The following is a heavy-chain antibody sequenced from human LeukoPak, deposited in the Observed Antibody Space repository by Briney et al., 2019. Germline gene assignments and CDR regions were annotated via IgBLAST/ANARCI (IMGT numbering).Heavy chain of an antibody. J-gene: IGHJ6*03. V-gene: IGHV4-4*02. Sequence: PSGTLSLTCAVSGGSISSSNWWSWVRQPPGKGLEWIGEIYHSGSTNYNPSLKSRVTISVDKSKNQFSLKLSSVTAADTAVYYCARDLYYGSGSYYNYYYYYYMDVWGKGTTVTVSS. D-gene: IGHD3-10*01. CDR2: IYHSGST. CDR1: GGSISSSNW. CDR3: ARDLYYGSGSYYNYYYYYYMDV.